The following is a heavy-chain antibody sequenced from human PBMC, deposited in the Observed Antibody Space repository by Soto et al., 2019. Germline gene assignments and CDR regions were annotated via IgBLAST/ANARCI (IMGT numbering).Heavy chain of an antibody. D-gene: IGHD6-19*01. CDR3: ARLKDISGWLSFDY. CDR2: ITHSGST. V-gene: IGHV4-34*01. CDR1: GGSFSGYY. J-gene: IGHJ4*02. Sequence: SETLSLTCDVSGGSFSGYYWTWIRQPPGKGLEWIGEITHSGSTKYNPSLKSRVIISVDTSNDQFSLRMSSVTAADTAVYYCARLKDISGWLSFDYWGQGTLVTVSS.